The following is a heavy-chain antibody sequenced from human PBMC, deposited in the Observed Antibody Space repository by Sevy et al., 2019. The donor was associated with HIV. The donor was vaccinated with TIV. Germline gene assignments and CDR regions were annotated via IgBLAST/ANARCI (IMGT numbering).Heavy chain of an antibody. CDR1: GYTFTSYD. CDR2: MSPNTGAT. D-gene: IGHD3-3*01. V-gene: IGHV1-8*01. CDR3: ARGGNGDFWSYEYYYYGMDV. J-gene: IGHJ6*02. Sequence: ASVKVSCEAFGYTFTSYDINWVRQAPGQGLEWMGWMSPNTGATGFAQKFQGRVTLTRNKSITTAYMGLSSLTYEETAVYYCARGGNGDFWSYEYYYYGMDVWGQGTTVTVSS.